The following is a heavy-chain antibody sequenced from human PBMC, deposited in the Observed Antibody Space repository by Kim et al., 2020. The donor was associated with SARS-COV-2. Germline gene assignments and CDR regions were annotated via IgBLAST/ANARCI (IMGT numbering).Heavy chain of an antibody. CDR1: GFTVSSNY. Sequence: GGSLRLSCAASGFTVSSNYMSWVRQAPGKGLEWVSVIYSGGSTYYADSVKGRFTISRDNSKNTLYLQMNSLRAEDTAVYYCARVRGGNYLIPGYYYGMDVWGQGTTVTVSS. V-gene: IGHV3-66*01. CDR2: IYSGGST. CDR3: ARVRGGNYLIPGYYYGMDV. J-gene: IGHJ6*02. D-gene: IGHD4-4*01.